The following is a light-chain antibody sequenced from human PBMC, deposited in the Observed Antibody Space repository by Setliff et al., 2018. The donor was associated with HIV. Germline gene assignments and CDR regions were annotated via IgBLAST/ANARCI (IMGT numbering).Light chain of an antibody. CDR3: CSYTSSSTRL. V-gene: IGLV2-14*03. J-gene: IGLJ1*01. Sequence: QSVLTQPASVSGSPGQSITISCTGTSNDIGGYSYVSWYQQYPGKAPKMMIYDVSKRPSGVSNRFSASKAGNMASLTISGLQPEDEADYYCCSYTSSSTRLFGTGTKVT. CDR2: DVS. CDR1: SNDIGGYSY.